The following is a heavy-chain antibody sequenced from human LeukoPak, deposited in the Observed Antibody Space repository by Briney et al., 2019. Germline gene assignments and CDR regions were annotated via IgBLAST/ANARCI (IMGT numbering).Heavy chain of an antibody. V-gene: IGHV4-38-2*02. CDR2: IYHSGST. J-gene: IGHJ4*02. Sequence: SETLSLTCTVSGYSISSGYYWGGIRQPPGKGLEWIGSIYHSGSTYYNPSLKSRVTISVDTSKNQFSLKLSSVTAADTAVYYCARAGGGLRYFDYWGQGTLVTVSS. CDR3: ARAGGGLRYFDY. D-gene: IGHD1-14*01. CDR1: GYSISSGYY.